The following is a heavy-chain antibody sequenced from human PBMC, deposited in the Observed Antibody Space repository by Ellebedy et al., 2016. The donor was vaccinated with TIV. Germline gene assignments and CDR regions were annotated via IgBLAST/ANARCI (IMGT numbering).Heavy chain of an antibody. CDR1: GFTFSSYS. V-gene: IGHV3-21*01. CDR2: ISSSSSYI. D-gene: IGHD6-19*01. CDR3: ARGEYGIAVAGSDY. J-gene: IGHJ4*02. Sequence: GGSLRLSCAASGFTFSSYSMNWVRQAPGKGLEWVSSISSSSSYIYYADSVKGRFTISRDNAKNSLYLQMNSLRVEDTAVYYCARGEYGIAVAGSDYWGQGTLVTVSS.